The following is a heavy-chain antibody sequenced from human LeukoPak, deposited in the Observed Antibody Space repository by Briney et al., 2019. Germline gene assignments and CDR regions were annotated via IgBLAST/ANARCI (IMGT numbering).Heavy chain of an antibody. CDR2: ISSSDYI. CDR3: ARVYYDSRLGAFDI. Sequence: PGGSLRLSCAASGFTFSNAWMSWVRQAPGKGLEWVSSISSSDYIYYADSVKGRFTISRDNAKNSLYLQMNSLRAEDTAVYYCARVYYDSRLGAFDIWGQGTMVTVSS. J-gene: IGHJ3*02. D-gene: IGHD3-22*01. V-gene: IGHV3-69-1*01. CDR1: GFTFSNAW.